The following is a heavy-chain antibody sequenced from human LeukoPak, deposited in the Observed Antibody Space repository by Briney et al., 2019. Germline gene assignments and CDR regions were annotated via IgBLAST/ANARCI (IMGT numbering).Heavy chain of an antibody. CDR2: ISGSGGST. D-gene: IGHD2-2*01. CDR1: GFTFSSYA. V-gene: IGHV3-23*01. J-gene: IGHJ4*02. CDR3: AKVRDIVVVHPLCLFDY. Sequence: PGGSLRLSCAASGFTFSSYAMSWVRQAPGKGLEWVSAISGSGGSTYYADSVKGRFTISRDNSKNTLHLQMNSLRAEDTAVYYCAKVRDIVVVHPLCLFDYWGQGTLVTVSS.